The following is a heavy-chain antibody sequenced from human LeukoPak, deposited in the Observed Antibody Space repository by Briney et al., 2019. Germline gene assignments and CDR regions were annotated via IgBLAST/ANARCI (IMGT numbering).Heavy chain of an antibody. CDR1: GASISRSS. V-gene: IGHV4-59*01. D-gene: IGHD4-23*01. J-gene: IGHJ4*02. CDR3: AREGYGGNSDFDY. Sequence: SETLSLTCTVSGASISRSSWSWIRQPPGKGLEWIGYIYYSGSTNYNPSLKSRVAISVDTSKNQFSLKLSSVTAADTAVYYCAREGYGGNSDFDYWGQGTLVTVSS. CDR2: IYYSGST.